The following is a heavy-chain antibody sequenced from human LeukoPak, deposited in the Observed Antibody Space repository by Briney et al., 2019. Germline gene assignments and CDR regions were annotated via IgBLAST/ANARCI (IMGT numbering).Heavy chain of an antibody. CDR1: GGSFSGYY. J-gene: IGHJ6*02. CDR3: ARRGDYYYGMDV. CDR2: IYYSGST. V-gene: IGHV4-59*08. Sequence: PSETLSLTCAVYGGSFSGYYWSWIRQPPGKGLEWIGYIYYSGSTNYNPSLKSRVTISVDTSKNQFSLKLSSVTAADTAVYYCARRGDYYYGMDVWGQGTTVTVSS.